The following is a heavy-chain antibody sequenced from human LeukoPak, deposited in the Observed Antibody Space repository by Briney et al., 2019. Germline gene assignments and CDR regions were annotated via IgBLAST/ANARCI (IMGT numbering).Heavy chain of an antibody. CDR3: ARQREYSSGWYRAGYYFDY. Sequence: SETLSLTCTVSGGSISSYSWSWIRQPAGKGLEWIGRIYTSGSTNYNPSLKSRVTMSVDTSKNQFSLKLSSVTAADTAVYYCARQREYSSGWYRAGYYFDYWGQGALVTVSS. D-gene: IGHD6-19*01. CDR2: IYTSGST. J-gene: IGHJ4*02. CDR1: GGSISSYS. V-gene: IGHV4-4*07.